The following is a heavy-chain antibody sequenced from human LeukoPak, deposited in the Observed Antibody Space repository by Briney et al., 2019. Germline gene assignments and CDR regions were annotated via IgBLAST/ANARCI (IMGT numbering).Heavy chain of an antibody. Sequence: SVMVSCKASGGTFSSYAISWVRQAPGQGLEWMGRIIPILGIANYAQKFQGRVTITADKSTSTAYMELSSLRSEDTAVYYCATDTYYYDSSGYYFDYWGQGTLDTVSS. J-gene: IGHJ4*02. CDR2: IIPILGIA. CDR3: ATDTYYYDSSGYYFDY. V-gene: IGHV1-69*04. D-gene: IGHD3-22*01. CDR1: GGTFSSYA.